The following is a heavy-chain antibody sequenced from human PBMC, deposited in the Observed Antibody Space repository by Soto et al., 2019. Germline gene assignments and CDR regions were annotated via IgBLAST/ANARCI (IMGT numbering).Heavy chain of an antibody. D-gene: IGHD6-19*01. CDR3: AKAGQWLVXSY. Sequence: GGSLRLSCAASGFTSSSYGMHWVRQAPGKGLEWVSVISYDGSNKYYAYSVKVRFTISRDNYKNKLYLKMNSLRAEDTAVYYCAKAGQWLVXSYWGQGTLVTXS. CDR1: GFTSSSYG. CDR2: ISYDGSNK. V-gene: IGHV3-30*18. J-gene: IGHJ4*02.